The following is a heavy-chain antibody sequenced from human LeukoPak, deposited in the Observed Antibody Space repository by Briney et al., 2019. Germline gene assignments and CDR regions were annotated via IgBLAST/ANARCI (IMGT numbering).Heavy chain of an antibody. Sequence: SETLSLTCTVSGGSISTSSYYWGWVRQPPGKGLEWIGNIFYSGSTYYSPSLKSRVTISLDTSRNQFSLKLNSVTAADTAVYYCARMGAIAGASANPDYWGQGTLVTVSS. D-gene: IGHD4/OR15-4a*01. V-gene: IGHV4-39*07. CDR1: GGSISTSSYY. CDR3: ARMGAIAGASANPDY. CDR2: IFYSGST. J-gene: IGHJ4*02.